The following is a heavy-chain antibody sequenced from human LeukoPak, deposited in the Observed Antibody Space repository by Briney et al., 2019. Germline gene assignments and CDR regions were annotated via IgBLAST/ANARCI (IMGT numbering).Heavy chain of an antibody. D-gene: IGHD2-21*02. V-gene: IGHV4-34*01. Sequence: SETLSLTCAVYGGSFSGYYWSWIRQPPGKGLEWIGEINHSGSTNYNPSLKSRVTISVDTSKNQFSLKLSSVTAADTAVYYCARGRAYCGGDCYSDGFDYWGQGTLVTVSS. CDR3: ARGRAYCGGDCYSDGFDY. CDR2: INHSGST. J-gene: IGHJ4*02. CDR1: GGSFSGYY.